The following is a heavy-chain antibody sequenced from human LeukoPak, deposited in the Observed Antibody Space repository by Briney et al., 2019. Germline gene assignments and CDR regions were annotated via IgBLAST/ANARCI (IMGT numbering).Heavy chain of an antibody. CDR2: ISPSSDMK. CDR1: GFTFSSYS. V-gene: IGHV3-48*04. Sequence: GALRLSCAASGFTFSSYSMVWVRQAPGKGPELVSHISPSSDMKSYADSVKGRFTISRDNAKNTLYLQMNSLRAEDTAVYYCARSDWFDPWGQGTLVTVSS. CDR3: ARSDWFDP. J-gene: IGHJ5*02.